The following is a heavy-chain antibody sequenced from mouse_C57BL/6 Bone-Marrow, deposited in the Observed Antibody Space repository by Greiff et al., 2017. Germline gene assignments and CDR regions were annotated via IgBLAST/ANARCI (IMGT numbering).Heavy chain of an antibody. Sequence: QVQLQQSGAELVKPGASVKLSCKASGYTFTSYWMHWVQQRPGQGLEWIGMIPPNSGSTNYNEKFTSKATLTVDKSSRTAYMQLMILTAEDSAVYYCARNYDNDYWGQGTTLTVSS. CDR1: GYTFTSYW. V-gene: IGHV1-64*01. CDR2: IPPNSGST. CDR3: ARNYDNDY. D-gene: IGHD2-1*01. J-gene: IGHJ2*01.